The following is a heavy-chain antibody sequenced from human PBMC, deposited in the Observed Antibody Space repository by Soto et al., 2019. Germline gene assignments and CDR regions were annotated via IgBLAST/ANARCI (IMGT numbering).Heavy chain of an antibody. CDR3: AREDSSGWYSPY. CDR2: IWYDGSKK. CDR1: GFAFSSYG. Sequence: QVQLVESGGGVVQPGGSLTLSCAASGFAFSSYGMHWVRQAPGNGLEWVAVIWYDGSKKLYVDSVKGRFTISRDDSKNTLYLQMHSLRAEDTAVYYCAREDSSGWYSPYWGQGTLVTVSS. J-gene: IGHJ4*02. V-gene: IGHV3-33*01. D-gene: IGHD6-19*01.